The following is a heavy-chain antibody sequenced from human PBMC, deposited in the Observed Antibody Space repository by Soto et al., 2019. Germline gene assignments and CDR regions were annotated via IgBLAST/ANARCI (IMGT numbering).Heavy chain of an antibody. Sequence: SETLSLTCAVYGGSFSGYYWTWIRQPPGTGLEWIGEINHTGNTNYSPSLKSRVTISVDTSKNQFSLKLTSVTAADTAAYYCARGLNEGAPYYYGMDVWGQGTTVTVSS. D-gene: IGHD3-16*01. V-gene: IGHV4-34*01. CDR1: GGSFSGYY. CDR2: INHTGNT. J-gene: IGHJ6*02. CDR3: ARGLNEGAPYYYGMDV.